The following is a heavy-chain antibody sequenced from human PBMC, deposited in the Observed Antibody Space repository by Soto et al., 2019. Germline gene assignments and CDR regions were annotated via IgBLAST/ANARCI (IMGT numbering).Heavy chain of an antibody. CDR1: GFTFSSYA. CDR3: ANGRPSGWHVVIYYGMDV. J-gene: IGHJ6*02. V-gene: IGHV3-23*01. D-gene: IGHD6-19*01. Sequence: GGSLRLSCAASGFTFSSYAMSWVRQAPGKGLEWVSAISGSGGSTYYADSVKGRFTISRDNSKNTLYLQMNSLRAEDTAVYYCANGRPSGWHVVIYYGMDVWGQGTTVTVSS. CDR2: ISGSGGST.